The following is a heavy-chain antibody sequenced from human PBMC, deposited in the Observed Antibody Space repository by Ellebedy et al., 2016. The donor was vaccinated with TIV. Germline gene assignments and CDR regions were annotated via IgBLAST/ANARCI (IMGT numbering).Heavy chain of an antibody. J-gene: IGHJ4*02. CDR1: GFTFSSYA. D-gene: IGHD3-22*01. CDR3: VKDNRMIVVVTHFDY. Sequence: GESLKISXSASGFTFSSYAMHWVRQALGKGLEYVSAISSNGGSTYYADSVKGRFTISRDNSKNTLYLQMSSLRAEDTAVYYCVKDNRMIVVVTHFDYWGQGTLVTVSS. V-gene: IGHV3-64D*06. CDR2: ISSNGGST.